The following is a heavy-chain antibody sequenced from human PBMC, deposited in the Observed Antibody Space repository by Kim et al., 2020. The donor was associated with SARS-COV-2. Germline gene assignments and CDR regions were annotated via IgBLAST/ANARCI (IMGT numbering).Heavy chain of an antibody. Sequence: DSVKGRFTISRDNSKNTLYLQMNSLRAEDTAVYYCAKEVAAAGRMKWFDPWGQGTLVTVSS. V-gene: IGHV3-23*01. D-gene: IGHD6-13*01. CDR3: AKEVAAAGRMKWFDP. J-gene: IGHJ5*02.